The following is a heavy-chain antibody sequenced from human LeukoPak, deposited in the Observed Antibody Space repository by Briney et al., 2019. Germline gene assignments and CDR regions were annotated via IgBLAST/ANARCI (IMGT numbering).Heavy chain of an antibody. V-gene: IGHV3-23*01. CDR1: GFTFSSYA. J-gene: IGHJ4*02. CDR2: ISGSGGNT. CDR3: AKDLTYYYDSSGHYPFDY. Sequence: GGSLRLSCAASGFTFSSYAMSWVRQAPGKGLEWVSAISGSGGNTYYADSVKGRFTISRDNSKNTLYLQMNSLRAEDTAVYYCAKDLTYYYDSSGHYPFDYWGQGTLVTVPS. D-gene: IGHD3-22*01.